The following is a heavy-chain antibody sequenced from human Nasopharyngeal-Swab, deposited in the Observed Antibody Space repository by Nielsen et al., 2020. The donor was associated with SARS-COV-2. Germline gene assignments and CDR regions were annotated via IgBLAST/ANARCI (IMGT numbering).Heavy chain of an antibody. V-gene: IGHV4-4*02. J-gene: IGHJ5*02. Sequence: SETLSLTCAVSGGSISSSNWWSWVRQPPGKGLEWIGEIYYSGSTNYNPSLKSRVTISVDKSKNQFSLKMSSVTAADTAVYYCAGRVRGVIIDWFDPWGQGTLVTVSS. CDR1: GGSISSSNW. CDR2: IYYSGST. D-gene: IGHD3-10*01. CDR3: AGRVRGVIIDWFDP.